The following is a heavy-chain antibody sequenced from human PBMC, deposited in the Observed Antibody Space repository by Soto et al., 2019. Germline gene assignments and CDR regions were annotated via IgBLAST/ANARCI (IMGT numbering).Heavy chain of an antibody. CDR1: GGTFSSYA. D-gene: IGHD2-15*01. V-gene: IGHV1-69*13. CDR3: ARDTLDCSGGSCLRWFDP. Sequence: GASVKVSCKASGGTFSSYAISWVRQAPGQGLEWMGGIIPIFGTANYAQKFQGRVTITADESTSTAYIVLSSLRSEDTAVYYCARDTLDCSGGSCLRWFDPWGQGTLVTVSS. CDR2: IIPIFGTA. J-gene: IGHJ5*02.